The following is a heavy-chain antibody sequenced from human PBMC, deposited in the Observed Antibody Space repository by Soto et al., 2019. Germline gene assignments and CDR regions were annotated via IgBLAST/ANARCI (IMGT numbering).Heavy chain of an antibody. Sequence: QVQLVESGGGVVQPGRSLRLSYAASGFTFSSYGMHWVRQAPGKGLEWVAVIWYDGSNKYYADSVKGRFTISRDNSKNALYLQMNSLRAENTAVYYGATAALSYYYCGMDVWGHGTTDIVSS. V-gene: IGHV3-33*01. CDR2: IWYDGSNK. D-gene: IGHD3-10*01. J-gene: IGHJ6*02. CDR1: GFTFSSYG. CDR3: ATAALSYYYCGMDV.